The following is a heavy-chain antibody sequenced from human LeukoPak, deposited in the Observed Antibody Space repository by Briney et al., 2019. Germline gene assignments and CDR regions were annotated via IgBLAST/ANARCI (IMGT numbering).Heavy chain of an antibody. CDR2: IYSGGST. CDR3: AADPAFVLRFFAYGMDV. CDR1: GFTVSSNY. Sequence: PGGSLRLSCAASGFTVSSNYMSWVRQAPGKGLEWVSVIYSGGSTYYADSVKGRFTISRDNSKNTLYLQMNSLRAEDTAVYYCAADPAFVLRFFAYGMDVGGKGPTVTVSS. J-gene: IGHJ6*04. V-gene: IGHV3-53*01. D-gene: IGHD3-3*01.